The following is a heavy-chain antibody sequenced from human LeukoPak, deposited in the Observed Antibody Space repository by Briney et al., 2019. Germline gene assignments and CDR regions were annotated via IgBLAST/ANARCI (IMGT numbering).Heavy chain of an antibody. Sequence: GGSLRLSCAASGFTFSSYSMTWVRQSPGKGLEWVSSISRNSGYIYYTDSMKGRLTISRDNANNSLYLQMNNLRAEDTAMYYCARGRRTGDRGYYFDYWGQGTLVTVSS. D-gene: IGHD7-27*01. V-gene: IGHV3-21*01. J-gene: IGHJ4*02. CDR3: ARGRRTGDRGYYFDY. CDR1: GFTFSSYS. CDR2: ISRNSGYI.